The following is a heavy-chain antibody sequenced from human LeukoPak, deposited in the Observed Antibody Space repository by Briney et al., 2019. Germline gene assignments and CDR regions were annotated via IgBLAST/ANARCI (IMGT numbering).Heavy chain of an antibody. Sequence: SETLSLTCTVSGGSISSSSYYWGRIRQPPGKGLEWIGSIYYSGSTYYNPSLKSRVTISVDTSKNQFSLKLSSVTAADTAVYYCARDRNYYGSGSLFDYWGQGTLVTVSS. CDR3: ARDRNYYGSGSLFDY. CDR1: GGSISSSSYY. V-gene: IGHV4-39*07. D-gene: IGHD3-10*01. J-gene: IGHJ4*02. CDR2: IYYSGST.